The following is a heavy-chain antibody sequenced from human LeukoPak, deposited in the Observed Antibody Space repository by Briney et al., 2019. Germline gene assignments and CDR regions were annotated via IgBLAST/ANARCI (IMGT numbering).Heavy chain of an antibody. V-gene: IGHV4-59*01. D-gene: IGHD1-26*01. J-gene: IGHJ6*03. CDR2: IYYSGST. CDR3: ARGSVGASTDYYYYMDV. Sequence: SETLSLTCTVSGGSISTYYWSWIRQPPGKGLEWIGYIYYSGSTNYNPSLKSRVTISVDTSKNQFSLRPSSVTAADTAVYYCARGSVGASTDYYYYMDVWGKGTTVTVSS. CDR1: GGSISTYY.